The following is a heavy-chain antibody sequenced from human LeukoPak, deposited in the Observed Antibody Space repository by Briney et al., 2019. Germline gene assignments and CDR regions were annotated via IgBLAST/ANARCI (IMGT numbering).Heavy chain of an antibody. CDR3: AKQRQLIPGGVDY. Sequence: GGSLRLSCAASGFTFSSYAMTWVRQTPEKGLQWVSAISGAGGNTYYADSVKGRFTISRDNSKNTLYLQLNSLRAEDTAIYYCAKQRQLIPGGVDYWGQGTQVTVSS. CDR2: ISGAGGNT. D-gene: IGHD6-13*01. J-gene: IGHJ4*02. V-gene: IGHV3-23*01. CDR1: GFTFSSYA.